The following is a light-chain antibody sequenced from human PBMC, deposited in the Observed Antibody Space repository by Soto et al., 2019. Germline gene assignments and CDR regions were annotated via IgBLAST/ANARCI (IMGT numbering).Light chain of an antibody. J-gene: IGLJ1*01. CDR1: SSDVGGYKY. V-gene: IGLV2-14*01. CDR3: SAYTTSSTRV. CDR2: EVS. Sequence: QSALTQPASVSGSLGQSITISCTGTSSDVGGYKYVSWYQQHPGKAPKLMIYEVSFRPSGVSNRFSGSKSGNTASLTISELQAEDEADYYCSAYTTSSTRVFGTGTKLTVL.